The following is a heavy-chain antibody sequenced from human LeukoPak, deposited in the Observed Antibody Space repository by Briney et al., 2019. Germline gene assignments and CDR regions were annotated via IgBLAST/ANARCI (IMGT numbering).Heavy chain of an antibody. D-gene: IGHD1-26*01. CDR1: GGTFSRYA. CDR3: AEGATKEGEPFDY. V-gene: IGHV1-69*05. Sequence: SVKVSCKASGGTFSRYAISWVRQAPGQGLEWMGGIIPIFGTANYAQKFQGRVTITTDESTSTAYMELSSLRSEDTAVYYCAEGATKEGEPFDYWGQGTLVTVSS. CDR2: IIPIFGTA. J-gene: IGHJ4*02.